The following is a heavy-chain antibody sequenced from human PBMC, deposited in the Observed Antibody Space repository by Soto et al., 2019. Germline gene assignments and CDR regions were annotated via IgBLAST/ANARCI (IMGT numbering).Heavy chain of an antibody. D-gene: IGHD3-10*01. CDR2: ISAYNGNT. Sequence: VPVKVSCKASGYTFTSYGISWVRQAPGQGLEWMGWISAYNGNTNYAQKLQGRVTMTTDTSKNQFSLKLTSVTAADTAVYYCARHNDGSGKFDPWGQGTPVTVSS. V-gene: IGHV1-18*01. CDR1: GYTFTSYG. J-gene: IGHJ5*02. CDR3: ARHNDGSGKFDP.